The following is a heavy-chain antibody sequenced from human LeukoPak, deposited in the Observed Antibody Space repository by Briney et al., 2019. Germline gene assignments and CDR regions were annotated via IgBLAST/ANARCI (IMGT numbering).Heavy chain of an antibody. D-gene: IGHD3-10*01. V-gene: IGHV3-21*01. CDR2: ISSGSSYI. CDR1: GFTFSSYS. J-gene: IGHJ6*02. CDR3: ARAQVWFGAYGMDV. Sequence: GGSLRLSCAASGFTFSSYSMNWVRQAPGKRLEWVSSISSGSSYIYYADSLKGRFTNSRDNAKNSLYLQMNSLRAEDTAVYYCARAQVWFGAYGMDVWGQGTTVTVSS.